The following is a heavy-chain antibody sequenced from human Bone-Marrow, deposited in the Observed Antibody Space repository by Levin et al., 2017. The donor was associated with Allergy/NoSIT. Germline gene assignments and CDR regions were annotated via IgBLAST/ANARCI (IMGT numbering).Heavy chain of an antibody. CDR1: GGSIRSGSIYY. V-gene: IGHV4-39*01. J-gene: IGHJ4*02. CDR2: IYYGGGT. CDR3: VTFSSRAAAD. Sequence: SQTLSLTCTVSGGSIRSGSIYYWAWVRQPPGKGLELIGNIYYGGGTAYNPSLRSRVTISVDASKNQFSLRLTSVTAADTAVYYCVTFSSRAAADWGQGTLVTVSS. D-gene: IGHD6-13*01.